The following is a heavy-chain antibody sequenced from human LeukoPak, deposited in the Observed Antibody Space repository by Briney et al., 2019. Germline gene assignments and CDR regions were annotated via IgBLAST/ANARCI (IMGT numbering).Heavy chain of an antibody. Sequence: SETLSLPCAVYGGSFSGYYWSWIRQPPGKGLEWIGEINHSGSTNYNPSLKSRVTISVDTSKNQFSLKLTSVTAADTAVYYCARISGSYYLNWFDPWGQGTLVTVSS. J-gene: IGHJ5*02. CDR1: GGSFSGYY. D-gene: IGHD1-26*01. CDR3: ARISGSYYLNWFDP. CDR2: INHSGST. V-gene: IGHV4-34*01.